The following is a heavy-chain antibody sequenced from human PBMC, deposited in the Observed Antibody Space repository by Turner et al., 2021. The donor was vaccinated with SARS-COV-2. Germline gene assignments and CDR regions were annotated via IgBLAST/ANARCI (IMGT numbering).Heavy chain of an antibody. CDR1: RFTFSSYW. J-gene: IGHJ6*02. Sequence: EVQLVESGGGLVQPGGSLRLSCAASRFTFSSYWMSWVRQAPGKGLEWVANIKQDGSENYYVDSVKGRFTISRDNAKNSLYLQMNSLRAEDTAVYYCASPGGSSSWYVGYYGMDVWGQGTTVTVSS. CDR2: IKQDGSEN. D-gene: IGHD6-13*01. CDR3: ASPGGSSSWYVGYYGMDV. V-gene: IGHV3-7*01.